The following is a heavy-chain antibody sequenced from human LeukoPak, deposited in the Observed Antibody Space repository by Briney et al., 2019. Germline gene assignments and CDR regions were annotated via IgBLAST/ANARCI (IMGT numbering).Heavy chain of an antibody. V-gene: IGHV4-61*02. Sequence: SQTLSLTSTVSGVSISSGNYYWSCIRQPAGKGLEWIGRIYTSGTTNYNPSLKSRVTISVDMSKNQFSLKFTSVTAADTAVYYWARDLELGLSGGQGTLFTVSS. J-gene: IGHJ4*02. CDR3: ARDLELGLS. D-gene: IGHD1-7*01. CDR2: IYTSGTT. CDR1: GVSISSGNYY.